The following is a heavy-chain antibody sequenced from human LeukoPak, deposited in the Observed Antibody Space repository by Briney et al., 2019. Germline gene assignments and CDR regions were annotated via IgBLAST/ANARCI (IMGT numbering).Heavy chain of an antibody. V-gene: IGHV4-30-2*01. CDR1: GGSISSGGYY. CDR2: IYHSGTT. CDR3: ANTRISGTTKAGSYYYGMDV. J-gene: IGHJ6*02. D-gene: IGHD1-20*01. Sequence: SETLSLTCTVSGGSISSGGYYWSWIRQPPGKGLEWIGYIYHSGTTYYSPSLKSRVTISVDRSKNQFSLELSSVTAADTAIYYCANTRISGTTKAGSYYYGMDVWGQGTTVTVSS.